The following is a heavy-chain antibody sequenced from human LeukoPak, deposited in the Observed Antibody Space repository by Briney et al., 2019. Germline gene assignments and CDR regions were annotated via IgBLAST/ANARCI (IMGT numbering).Heavy chain of an antibody. J-gene: IGHJ4*02. CDR2: ISSSGSII. CDR3: ARTMWGFDY. V-gene: IGHV3-48*03. D-gene: IGHD7-27*01. CDR1: GFAFSDYE. Sequence: GGSLRLSCASSGFAFSDYEMSWVRQAPGKGLEWVSYISSSGSIIYYADSVKGRFTISRDNAKRSLFLQMNSLRVEDTAVYYCARTMWGFDYWGQGTLVNVSS.